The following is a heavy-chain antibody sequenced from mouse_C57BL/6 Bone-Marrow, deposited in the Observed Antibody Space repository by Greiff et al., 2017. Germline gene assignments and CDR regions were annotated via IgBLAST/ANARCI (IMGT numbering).Heavy chain of an antibody. CDR2: LYWDDDK. CDR1: GFSLSTSGMG. J-gene: IGHJ1*03. CDR3: ARRPRWYFDV. Sequence: QVTLQVCGPGLLQSSPTLSLTCSFSGFSLSTSGMGVSWIRQPSGKGLEWLAHLYWDDDKSYNPSLKSRLTISKDTSRNQVFLKITSVDTADTATYYCARRPRWYFDVWGTGTTVTVSS. V-gene: IGHV8-12*01.